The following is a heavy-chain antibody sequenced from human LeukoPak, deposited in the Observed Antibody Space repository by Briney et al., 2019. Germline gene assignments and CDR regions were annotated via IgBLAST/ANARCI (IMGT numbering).Heavy chain of an antibody. J-gene: IGHJ5*02. V-gene: IGHV3-30*18. CDR1: GFTFSSYG. CDR3: AKGYRSTTSYGNWFDP. Sequence: PGGSLRLSCAASGFTFSSYGMHWVRQAPGKGLEWVAVISYDGSNKYYADSVKGRFTISRDNSKNTLYLRMNNLTPEDTAVYYCAKGYRSTTSYGNWFDPWGQGTLVTVSS. CDR2: ISYDGSNK. D-gene: IGHD2-15*01.